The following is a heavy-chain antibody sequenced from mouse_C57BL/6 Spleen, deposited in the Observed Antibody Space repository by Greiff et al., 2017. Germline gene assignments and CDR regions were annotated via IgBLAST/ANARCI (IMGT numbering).Heavy chain of an antibody. V-gene: IGHV5-16*01. J-gene: IGHJ2*01. D-gene: IGHD1-1*01. Sequence: EVKLMESEGGLVQPGSSMKLSCTASGFTFSDYYMAWVRQVPEKGLEWVANINYDGSSTYYLDSLKSRFIISRDNAKNILYLQMSSLKSEDTATYYCARGYYGSSGVFDYWGQGTTLTVSS. CDR2: INYDGSST. CDR3: ARGYYGSSGVFDY. CDR1: GFTFSDYY.